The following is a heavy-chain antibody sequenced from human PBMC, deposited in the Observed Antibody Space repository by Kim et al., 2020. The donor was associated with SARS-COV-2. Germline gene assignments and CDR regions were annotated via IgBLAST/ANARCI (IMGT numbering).Heavy chain of an antibody. CDR1: GFTFGDYY. Sequence: GGSLRLSCVATGFTFGDYYMVWIRQAPGKGLEWLSFISSSGSHTNYADSVKGRFTISRDNSNNSMSLQMNTLRGEDTAVYYCARGGSWNYDAFDSWGQGTLVSVSS. V-gene: IGHV3-11*06. CDR2: ISSSGSHT. J-gene: IGHJ4*02. D-gene: IGHD1-7*01. CDR3: ARGGSWNYDAFDS.